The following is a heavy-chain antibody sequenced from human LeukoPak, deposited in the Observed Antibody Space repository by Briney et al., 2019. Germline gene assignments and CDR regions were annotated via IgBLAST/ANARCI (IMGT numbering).Heavy chain of an antibody. CDR1: GFTFSSYG. D-gene: IGHD3-22*01. CDR3: AKGRQNYYDSSGYYFGPDY. CDR2: IWYDGSNR. V-gene: IGHV3-33*06. Sequence: GGSLRLPCAASGFTFSSYGMHWVRQAPGKGLEWVAVIWYDGSNRYYADSVKGRFTISRDNSKNTLYLQMNSLRAEDTAVYYCAKGRQNYYDSSGYYFGPDYWGQGTLVTVSS. J-gene: IGHJ4*02.